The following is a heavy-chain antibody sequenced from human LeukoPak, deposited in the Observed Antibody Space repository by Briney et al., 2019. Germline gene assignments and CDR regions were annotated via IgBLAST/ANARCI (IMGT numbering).Heavy chain of an antibody. Sequence: ASVKVSCKASGYTFTNYYIYWVRQAPGQGLEWMGTINPSGGSTTYAQKLQGRVTVTRDTSTSTVYMELSSMRSEDTAVYYCARDRALGYTYPDYLDYWGQGTLVTVSS. V-gene: IGHV1-46*04. CDR3: ARDRALGYTYPDYLDY. J-gene: IGHJ4*02. CDR1: GYTFTNYY. D-gene: IGHD5-24*01. CDR2: INPSGGST.